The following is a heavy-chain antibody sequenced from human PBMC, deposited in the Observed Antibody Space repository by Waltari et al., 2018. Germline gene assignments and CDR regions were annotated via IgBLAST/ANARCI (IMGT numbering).Heavy chain of an antibody. V-gene: IGHV4-34*01. CDR2: INHSGST. CDR1: GGSFSGYY. Sequence: QVQLQQWGAGLLKPSETLSLTCAVYGGSFSGYYWSWIRQPPGKGLEWIGEINHSGSTNYNPSLKSRVTISVDTSKNQFSLKLSSVTAADTAVYYCARGATYYYDSSGYYRLAGFDYWGQGTLVTVSS. D-gene: IGHD3-22*01. CDR3: ARGATYYYDSSGYYRLAGFDY. J-gene: IGHJ4*02.